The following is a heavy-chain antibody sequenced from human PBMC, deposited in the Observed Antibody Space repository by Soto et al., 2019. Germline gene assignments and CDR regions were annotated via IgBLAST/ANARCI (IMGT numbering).Heavy chain of an antibody. D-gene: IGHD6-13*01. CDR2: IYPGDSDT. J-gene: IGHJ3*02. CDR3: ARSLVNGTYEAFDI. Sequence: EVYLAQSGAEVKKPGESLKISCKGSGYNFNRYWIGWLRQMPGKGLEWMGVIYPGDSDTRYSPSLQGQVTISADTSSSAADLQWSSLQASDTATYYCARSLVNGTYEAFDIWGQGTMVTFSS. CDR1: GYNFNRYW. V-gene: IGHV5-51*03.